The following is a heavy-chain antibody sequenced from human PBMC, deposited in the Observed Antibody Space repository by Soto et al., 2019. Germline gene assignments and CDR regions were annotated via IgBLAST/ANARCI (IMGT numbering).Heavy chain of an antibody. CDR3: ARALWFGELQSTYGMDV. J-gene: IGHJ6*02. Sequence: SVKVSCKASGGTFSSYAISWVRQAPGQGLEWMGGIIPIFGTANYAQKFQGRVTITADESTSTAYMELSSLRSEDTAVYYCARALWFGELQSTYGMDVWGQGTTVTVSS. CDR2: IIPIFGTA. D-gene: IGHD3-10*01. CDR1: GGTFSSYA. V-gene: IGHV1-69*13.